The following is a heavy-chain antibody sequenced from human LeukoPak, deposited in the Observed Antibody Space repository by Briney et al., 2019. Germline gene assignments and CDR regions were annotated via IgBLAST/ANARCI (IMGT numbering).Heavy chain of an antibody. CDR3: AKAAGTYYFDY. J-gene: IGHJ4*02. V-gene: IGHV3-30-3*01. CDR1: GFTFSNYA. CDR2: ISYDGTNK. D-gene: IGHD6-13*01. Sequence: GGSLRLSCAASGFTFSNYAMHWVRQAPGKGLEWVAVISYDGTNKYYADSVKGRFTISRDNSKNTLYLQMNSLRAEDTAVYYCAKAAGTYYFDYWGQGTLVTVSS.